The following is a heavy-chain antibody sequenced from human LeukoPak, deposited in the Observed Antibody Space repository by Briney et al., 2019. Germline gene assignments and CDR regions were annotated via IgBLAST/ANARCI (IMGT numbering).Heavy chain of an antibody. Sequence: GGSLRLSCAASGFTFSSYEMNWVRHAPGKGLEGLSYISSSGSSIYYADSVKGRFTISRDNAKNSLSLQMNSLRVEDTAVYYCARDHNGPYTFDYWGQGTLVTVSS. CDR3: ARDHNGPYTFDY. CDR1: GFTFSSYE. J-gene: IGHJ4*02. V-gene: IGHV3-48*03. D-gene: IGHD2-2*02. CDR2: ISSSGSSI.